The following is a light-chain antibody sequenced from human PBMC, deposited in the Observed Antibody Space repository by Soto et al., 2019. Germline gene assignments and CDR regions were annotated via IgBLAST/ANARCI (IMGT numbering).Light chain of an antibody. CDR3: AAWDDSLSVWV. CDR1: SSNIGTNS. Sequence: QSVLTQPPSASGTPGQRVTISCSGSSSNIGTNSVYWYHQLPGTAPKLLIYRNNQRPSGVPDRFSGSKSGTSASLAISGLRSEDEADYYCAAWDDSLSVWVFGGGTKLTVL. V-gene: IGLV1-47*01. J-gene: IGLJ3*02. CDR2: RNN.